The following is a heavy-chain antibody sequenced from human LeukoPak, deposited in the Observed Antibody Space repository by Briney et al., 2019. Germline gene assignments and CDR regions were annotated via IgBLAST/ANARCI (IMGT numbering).Heavy chain of an antibody. D-gene: IGHD6-13*01. CDR3: ARVLRSIAAAGQYYFDY. J-gene: IGHJ4*02. V-gene: IGHV4-39*07. Sequence: SETLSLTCTVSGGSISSSSYYWGWIRQPPGMGLEWIGSIYYSGSTYYNPSLKSRVTISVDTSKNQFSLKLSSVTAADTAVYYCARVLRSIAAAGQYYFDYWGQGTLVTVSS. CDR2: IYYSGST. CDR1: GGSISSSSYY.